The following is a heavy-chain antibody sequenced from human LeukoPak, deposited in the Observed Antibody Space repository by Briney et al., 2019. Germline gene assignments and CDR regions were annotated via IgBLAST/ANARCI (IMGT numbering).Heavy chain of an antibody. CDR3: ARVAVAGTEVDY. J-gene: IGHJ4*02. Sequence: SETLSLTCTVSGGSISSGDYYWSWIRQPPGKGLEWIGYIYYSGSTYYSPSLKSRVTISVDTSKNQFSLKLSSVTAADTAVYYCARVAVAGTEVDYWGQGTLVTVSS. CDR2: IYYSGST. V-gene: IGHV4-30-4*01. D-gene: IGHD6-19*01. CDR1: GGSISSGDYY.